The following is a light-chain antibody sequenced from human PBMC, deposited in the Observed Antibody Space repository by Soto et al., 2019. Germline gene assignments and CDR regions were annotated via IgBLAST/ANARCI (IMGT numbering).Light chain of an antibody. J-gene: IGLJ3*02. CDR1: SSNLGAGYD. V-gene: IGLV1-40*01. CDR3: QAYDYSLTASV. Sequence: QSVLTQPPSVSGAPGQRVTLSCTGNSSNLGAGYDVHWYKQVPGAAPKLVIFGNRNRPSGVPERFSGSKSGTSASLAITGLHAEDEADYYCQAYDYSLTASVFGGGTKLTVL. CDR2: GNR.